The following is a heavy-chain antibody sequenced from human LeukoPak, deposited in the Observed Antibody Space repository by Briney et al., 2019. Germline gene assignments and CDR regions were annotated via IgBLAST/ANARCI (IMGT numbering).Heavy chain of an antibody. CDR3: ARAKGGGHYTFDI. D-gene: IGHD3-16*01. V-gene: IGHV1-2*02. CDR2: INSNSGGT. CDR1: GYTFTGYY. Sequence: ASVKVSCKASGYTFTGYYMYWVRQAPGQGLEWMGWINSNSGGTNYAQNFQGRVTMTRDTSISTAYMELTRLRFDDTAVYYCARAKGGGHYTFDIWGQGTMVTVSS. J-gene: IGHJ3*02.